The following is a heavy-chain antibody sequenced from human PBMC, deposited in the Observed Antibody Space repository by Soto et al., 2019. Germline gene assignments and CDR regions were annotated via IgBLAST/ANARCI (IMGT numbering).Heavy chain of an antibody. Sequence: GESLKISCAASGFTFSSYDMHWVRQATGKGLEWVSAIGTAGDTYYPGSVKGRFTISRENAKNSLYLQMNSLRAGDTAVYYCARGAPTTGYSSSWYAFDIWGQGTMVTVSS. J-gene: IGHJ3*02. V-gene: IGHV3-13*01. CDR2: IGTAGDT. CDR3: ARGAPTTGYSSSWYAFDI. CDR1: GFTFSSYD. D-gene: IGHD6-13*01.